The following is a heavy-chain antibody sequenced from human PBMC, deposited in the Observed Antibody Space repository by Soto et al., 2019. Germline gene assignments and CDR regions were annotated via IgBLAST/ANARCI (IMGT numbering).Heavy chain of an antibody. CDR2: ISGSGDST. CDR3: AREGYTYYFDY. D-gene: IGHD5-12*01. Sequence: GGSLRLSCAASGFTFSSYAMSWVRQAPGEGLEWVSGISGSGDSTYYADSVKGRFTISRDNSKNTLYLQMNSLRVEDTAVYYCAREGYTYYFDYWGQGTLVTVSS. J-gene: IGHJ4*02. V-gene: IGHV3-23*01. CDR1: GFTFSSYA.